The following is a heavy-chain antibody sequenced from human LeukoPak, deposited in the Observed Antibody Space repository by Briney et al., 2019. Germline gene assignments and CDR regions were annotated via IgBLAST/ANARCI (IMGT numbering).Heavy chain of an antibody. V-gene: IGHV3-23*01. J-gene: IGHJ4*02. CDR1: GFTFSSYA. D-gene: IGHD3-10*01. CDR2: ISGSGGST. CDR3: AKDHFRVGELRGGFDY. Sequence: GGSLKLSCPASGFTFSSYAMSWVRQPPGKGLEWVSAISGSGGSTYYADSVKGRFTISRDNSKNTLYLQMNSLRAEDTAVYYCAKDHFRVGELRGGFDYWGQGTLVTVSS.